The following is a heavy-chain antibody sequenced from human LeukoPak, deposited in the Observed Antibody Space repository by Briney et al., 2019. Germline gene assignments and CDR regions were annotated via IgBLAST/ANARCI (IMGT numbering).Heavy chain of an antibody. CDR1: GFTLSDRS. CDR2: IDRNSNSI. CDR3: VRGDTSGWDFDS. J-gene: IGHJ4*02. Sequence: GGSLRLSCADSGFTLSDRSMNWVRQIPGKGLEWLSYIDRNSNSIYYADSVKGRFTISRDNAKNSLSLQMNSLRADDTAVYYCVRGDTSGWDFDSWSQGTLVTVSS. D-gene: IGHD6-19*01. V-gene: IGHV3-48*01.